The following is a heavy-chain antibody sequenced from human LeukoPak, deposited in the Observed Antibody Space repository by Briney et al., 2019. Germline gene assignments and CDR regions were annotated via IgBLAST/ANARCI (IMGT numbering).Heavy chain of an antibody. CDR3: ARWTTTYLDY. D-gene: IGHD4-11*01. Sequence: ASVKVSCKASGYTFTNYYIHWVRQAPGQGLEWMGIINPSGGSTNYAQKFQGRVTMTTDTSTITVYMELSSLRSEDTAVYYCARWTTTYLDYWGQGTLVTVSS. CDR2: INPSGGST. J-gene: IGHJ4*02. CDR1: GYTFTNYY. V-gene: IGHV1-46*01.